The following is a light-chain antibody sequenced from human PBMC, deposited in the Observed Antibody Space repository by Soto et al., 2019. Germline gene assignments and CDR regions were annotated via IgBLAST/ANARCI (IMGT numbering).Light chain of an antibody. CDR1: SSDVGGYNC. Sequence: QSALTQPPSASGSPGQSVTISCTGTSSDVGGYNCVSWYQQHPGKVPKLMISEVNKRPSGVPDRFSGSKSGHTASLTVSGRQAEDEAYYNSSSCADNIIYFFGTGTKVTVL. CDR2: EVN. V-gene: IGLV2-8*01. CDR3: SSCADNIIYF. J-gene: IGLJ1*01.